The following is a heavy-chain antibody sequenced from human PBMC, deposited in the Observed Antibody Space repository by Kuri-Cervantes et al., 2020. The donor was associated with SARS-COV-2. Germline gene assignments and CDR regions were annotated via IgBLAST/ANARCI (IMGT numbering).Heavy chain of an antibody. CDR3: ARDPNYDSSGYYGLTFDY. Sequence: ASVKVSCKASGSTFTSYGISWVRQAPGRGLEWMGWISAYNGNTNYAQKLQGRVTMTTDTSTSTAYMELRSLRSDDTAVYYCARDPNYDSSGYYGLTFDYWDQGTLVTVSS. V-gene: IGHV1-18*01. CDR2: ISAYNGNT. J-gene: IGHJ4*02. D-gene: IGHD3-22*01. CDR1: GSTFTSYG.